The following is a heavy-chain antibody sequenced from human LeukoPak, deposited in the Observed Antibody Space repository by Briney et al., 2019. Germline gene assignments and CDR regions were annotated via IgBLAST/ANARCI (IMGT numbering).Heavy chain of an antibody. CDR2: KSYDGSNK. V-gene: IGHV3-30*18. D-gene: IGHD3-10*01. J-gene: IGHJ4*02. Sequence: GGSLRLSWAASGFTFSSYGMHWVRQAPGKGLEGGAVKSYDGSNKYYADSVKGRFTISRDNSKNTLYLQMNSLRAEDTAVYYCAKERTSNYYGSGSYYDYWGQGTLVTVSS. CDR3: AKERTSNYYGSGSYYDY. CDR1: GFTFSSYG.